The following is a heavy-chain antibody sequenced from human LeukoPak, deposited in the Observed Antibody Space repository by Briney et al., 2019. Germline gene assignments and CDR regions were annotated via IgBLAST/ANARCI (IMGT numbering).Heavy chain of an antibody. CDR3: ARDAVDTGFGYMDV. J-gene: IGHJ6*03. D-gene: IGHD5-18*01. V-gene: IGHV3-43*02. Sequence: GGSLRLSCAASGFTFDDYAMHWVRQAPGKGLEWVSLISGDGGSTYYADSVKGRFTISRDNSKNTLYLQMNSLRAEDTAVYYCARDAVDTGFGYMDVWGKGTTVTVSS. CDR1: GFTFDDYA. CDR2: ISGDGGST.